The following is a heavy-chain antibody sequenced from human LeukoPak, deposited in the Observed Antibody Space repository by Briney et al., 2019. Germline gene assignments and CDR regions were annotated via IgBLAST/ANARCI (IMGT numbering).Heavy chain of an antibody. CDR2: INWNSDSI. Sequence: GGSLRLSCAASGFTFDDYAMHWVRQAPGKGLEWVSGINWNSDSIGYADSVKGRFTISRDNAKNSLYLQMNSLRPEDMALYYCAKGSYSSNWYRGWFDPWGQGTLVTVSS. V-gene: IGHV3-9*03. CDR1: GFTFDDYA. D-gene: IGHD6-13*01. J-gene: IGHJ5*02. CDR3: AKGSYSSNWYRGWFDP.